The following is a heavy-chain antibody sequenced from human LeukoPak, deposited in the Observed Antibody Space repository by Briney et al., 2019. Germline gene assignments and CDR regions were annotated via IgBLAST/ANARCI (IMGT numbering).Heavy chain of an antibody. CDR3: ARIQTGYQLLSMEFDY. CDR2: IYYSGST. D-gene: IGHD2-2*01. CDR1: GGSISSSSYY. V-gene: IGHV4-39*07. J-gene: IGHJ4*02. Sequence: SETLSLTCTVSGGSISSSSYYWGWLRQPPGKGLQWIGSIYYSGSTYCNPSLKSRVTISVDTSKNQFSLKLSSVTAADTAVYYCARIQTGYQLLSMEFDYWGQGTLVTVSS.